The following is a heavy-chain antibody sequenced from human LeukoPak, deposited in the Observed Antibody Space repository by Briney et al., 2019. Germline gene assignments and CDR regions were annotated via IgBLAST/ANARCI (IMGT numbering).Heavy chain of an antibody. Sequence: SETLSLTCTVSGGSISSYYWSWIRQPPGKGLEWIGYIYYSGSTNYNPSLKSRVTISADTSKNQFSLKLSSVTAADTAVYYCARAYGTMVRGVIIPFDYWGQGTLVTVSS. CDR2: IYYSGST. CDR1: GGSISSYY. V-gene: IGHV4-59*01. CDR3: ARAYGTMVRGVIIPFDY. D-gene: IGHD3-10*01. J-gene: IGHJ4*02.